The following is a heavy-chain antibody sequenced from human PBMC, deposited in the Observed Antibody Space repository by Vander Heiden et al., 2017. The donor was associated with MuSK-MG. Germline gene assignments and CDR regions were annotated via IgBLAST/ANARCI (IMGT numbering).Heavy chain of an antibody. CDR3: ARGGGPTVTKGGGAFDP. CDR1: GGSFSGYY. CDR2: INHSGST. J-gene: IGHJ5*02. D-gene: IGHD4-17*01. V-gene: IGHV4-34*01. Sequence: QVQLQQWGAGLLKPSETLSLTCAVYGGSFSGYYWSWIRQPPGKGLEWIGEINHSGSTNYNPSLKSRVTISVDTSKNQFSLKLSSVTAADTAVYYCARGGGPTVTKGGGAFDPWGQGTLVTVSS.